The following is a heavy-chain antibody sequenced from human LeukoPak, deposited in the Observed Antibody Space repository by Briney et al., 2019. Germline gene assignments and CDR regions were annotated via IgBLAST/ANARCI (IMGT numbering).Heavy chain of an antibody. CDR3: ARDWYYYGSGSYFFDY. D-gene: IGHD3-10*01. Sequence: SETLSLTCTVSGGSISSSSYYWGWIRQPPGKGLEWIGEINYSGSTNYNPSLKSRVTMSVDTSKNQFSLKLSSVTAADTAVYYCARDWYYYGSGSYFFDYWGQGTLVTVSS. V-gene: IGHV4-39*07. CDR1: GGSISSSSYY. J-gene: IGHJ4*02. CDR2: INYSGST.